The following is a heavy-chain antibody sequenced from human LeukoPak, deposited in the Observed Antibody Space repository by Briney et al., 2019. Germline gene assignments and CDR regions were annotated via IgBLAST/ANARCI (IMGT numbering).Heavy chain of an antibody. CDR2: IHYTGNT. CDR1: GDAISTYY. CDR3: VRDPYDSGWHHAFDI. J-gene: IGHJ3*02. Sequence: SETLSLTCTVSGDAISTYYWNWIRQPPGKGLEWIGSIHYTGNTYYKPSLTSRLTMSVDTSKNQFSLRLTSVTAADTAVYYCVRDPYDSGWHHAFDIWGQGAMVTVSS. D-gene: IGHD6-19*01. V-gene: IGHV4-59*04.